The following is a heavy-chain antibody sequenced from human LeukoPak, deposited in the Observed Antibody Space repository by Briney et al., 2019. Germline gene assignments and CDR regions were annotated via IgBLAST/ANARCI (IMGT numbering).Heavy chain of an antibody. CDR1: GFTFSSCG. CDR3: AKDHANYYGSDY. Sequence: GGSLRLSCAASGFTFSSCGMHWVRQAPGKGLEWVAVISYDGSNKYYADSVKGRFTISRDNSKNTLYLQMNSLRAEDTAVYYCAKDHANYYGSDYWGQGTLVTVSS. V-gene: IGHV3-30*18. J-gene: IGHJ4*02. CDR2: ISYDGSNK. D-gene: IGHD3-10*01.